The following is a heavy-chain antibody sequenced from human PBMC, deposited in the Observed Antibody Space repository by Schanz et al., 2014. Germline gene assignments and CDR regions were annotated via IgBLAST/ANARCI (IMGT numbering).Heavy chain of an antibody. CDR3: ATEKIAVAGTLRFDY. CDR1: GLIVSNKY. V-gene: IGHV3-53*01. D-gene: IGHD6-19*01. Sequence: EVQLVESGGGLIQPGGSLRLSCAASGLIVSNKYMSWVRQAPGKGLVWVSVIYSGGSTYYADSVKGRFTISRDNSKKILYLQMNSLRAEDTAVYYCATEKIAVAGTLRFDYWGQGTLVTVSS. J-gene: IGHJ4*02. CDR2: IYSGGST.